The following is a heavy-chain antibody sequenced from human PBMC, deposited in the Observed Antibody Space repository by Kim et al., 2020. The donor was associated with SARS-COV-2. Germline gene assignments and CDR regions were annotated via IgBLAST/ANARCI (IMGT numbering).Heavy chain of an antibody. CDR3: ARGGPFSGSGSPFDY. J-gene: IGHJ4*02. CDR1: GYTFSKNG. D-gene: IGHD3-10*01. V-gene: IGHV1-3*04. CDR2: INIGDGNT. Sequence: ASVKASCKASGYTFSKNGIDWVRQAPGQRLEWMGWINIGDGNTEYSEKFYDRLTITRDTSASASYLELSRLTSEDSGVYYCARGGPFSGSGSPFDYWGQG.